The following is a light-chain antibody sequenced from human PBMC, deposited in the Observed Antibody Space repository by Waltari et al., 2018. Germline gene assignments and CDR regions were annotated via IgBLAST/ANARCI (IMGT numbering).Light chain of an antibody. CDR3: SSYISSSTLEL. J-gene: IGLJ2*01. CDR1: SSDVGAYNY. Sequence: QSALTQPASVSGSPGQSITISCTGTSSDVGAYNYVSWYQQHPGKAPKLMIFDVSNLPSGVSIRFSGSKSGNTASLTISGLQAEDEADYYCSSYISSSTLELFGGGTSLTVL. CDR2: DVS. V-gene: IGLV2-14*03.